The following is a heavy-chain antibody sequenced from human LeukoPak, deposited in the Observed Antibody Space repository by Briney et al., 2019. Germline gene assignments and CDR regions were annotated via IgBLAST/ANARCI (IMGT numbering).Heavy chain of an antibody. D-gene: IGHD6-13*01. J-gene: IGHJ4*02. Sequence: ASVKVSCKASGYIFTSYAFSWVRQAPGQGLEWMGWISAYNGNTHYAQKLQDGVTMTTDTSTSTAYMELRSLRSDDTAVYYCARERDAAGTIDYWGQGTLITVSS. CDR2: ISAYNGNT. CDR1: GYIFTSYA. V-gene: IGHV1-18*01. CDR3: ARERDAAGTIDY.